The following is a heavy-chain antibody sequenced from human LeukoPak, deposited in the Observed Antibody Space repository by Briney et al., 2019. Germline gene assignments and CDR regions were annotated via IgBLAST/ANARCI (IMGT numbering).Heavy chain of an antibody. J-gene: IGHJ6*02. Sequence: SETLSLTCTVSGGSLFSYYWSWIRQPPGKGLEWIGFIYYSGSANYSPSLKSRVTISLDTSQNQISLNLTSVTAADTAVYYCARSSGSGSRNYYYYPLDVWGQGTTVSVSS. CDR3: ARSSGSGSRNYYYYPLDV. D-gene: IGHD3-10*01. V-gene: IGHV4-59*01. CDR1: GGSLFSYY. CDR2: IYYSGSA.